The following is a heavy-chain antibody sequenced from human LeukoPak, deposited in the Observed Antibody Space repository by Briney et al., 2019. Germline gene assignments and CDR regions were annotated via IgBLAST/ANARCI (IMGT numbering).Heavy chain of an antibody. CDR3: AREGYSYAFAY. CDR2: IIPIFGTA. V-gene: IGHV1-69*13. J-gene: IGHJ4*02. D-gene: IGHD5-18*01. CDR1: GGTFSSYA. Sequence: GASVQVSCKASGGTFSSYAISWVRQAPGQGLEWMGGIIPIFGTANYAQKFQGRVTITADESTSTAYMELSSLRSEDTAVYYCAREGYSYAFAYWGQGTLVTVSS.